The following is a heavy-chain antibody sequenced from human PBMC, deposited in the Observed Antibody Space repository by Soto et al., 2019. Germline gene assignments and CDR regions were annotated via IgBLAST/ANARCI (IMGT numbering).Heavy chain of an antibody. D-gene: IGHD4-4*01. Sequence: LRLSCAASGFTFSSYEMNWVRQAPGKGLEWVSYISSSGSTIYYADSVKGRFTISRDNAKNSLYLQMNSLRAEDTAVYYCAREYSNYVFTYYYYGMDVWGRGTTVTVSS. CDR1: GFTFSSYE. V-gene: IGHV3-48*03. CDR2: ISSSGSTI. CDR3: AREYSNYVFTYYYYGMDV. J-gene: IGHJ6*02.